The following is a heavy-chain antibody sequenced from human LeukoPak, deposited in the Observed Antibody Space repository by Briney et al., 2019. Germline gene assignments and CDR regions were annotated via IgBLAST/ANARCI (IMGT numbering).Heavy chain of an antibody. V-gene: IGHV4-59*01. D-gene: IGHD3-22*01. CDR2: IYYSGST. CDR1: GGSISSYY. J-gene: IGHJ4*02. Sequence: SETLSLTCTVSGGSISSYYWRWIRQPPGKGLEWIGYIYYSGSTNYNPSLKSRVTISVDTSKNQFSLKLSSVTAADTAVYYCARVGYYDSSGYYSGLFDYWGQGTLDTVSS. CDR3: ARVGYYDSSGYYSGLFDY.